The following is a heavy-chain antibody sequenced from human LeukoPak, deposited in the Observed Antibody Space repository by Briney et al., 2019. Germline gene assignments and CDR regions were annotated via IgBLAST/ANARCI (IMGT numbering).Heavy chain of an antibody. V-gene: IGHV4-31*03. CDR1: GGSISSGGYY. J-gene: IGHJ4*02. CDR2: IYYSGSA. CDR3: ARGRRGQWLVLVY. D-gene: IGHD6-19*01. Sequence: SETLSLTCTVSGGSISSGGYYWSWIRRHPGKGLEWIGYIYYSGSAYYNPSLKSRVTISVDTSKNQFSLKLSSVTAADTAVYYCARGRRGQWLVLVYWGQGTLVTVSS.